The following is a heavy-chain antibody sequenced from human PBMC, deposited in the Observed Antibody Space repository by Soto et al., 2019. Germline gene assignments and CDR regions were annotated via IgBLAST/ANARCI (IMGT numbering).Heavy chain of an antibody. D-gene: IGHD6-13*01. Sequence: PGGSLRLSCVASGFTFDSYAMTWVRQAPGKGLEWVSGISGSGGSTYYSDSVKGRFTISRDNSKNTLNLQMNSLRADDTAVFYCAKVHGPTGCIAAAGPYGMDVWGRGTTVTVSS. V-gene: IGHV3-23*01. J-gene: IGHJ6*02. CDR1: GFTFDSYA. CDR3: AKVHGPTGCIAAAGPYGMDV. CDR2: ISGSGGST.